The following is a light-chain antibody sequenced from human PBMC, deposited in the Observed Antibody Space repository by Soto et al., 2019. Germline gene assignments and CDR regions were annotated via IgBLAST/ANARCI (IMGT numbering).Light chain of an antibody. Sequence: QSALTQPPSASATPGQRVTISCSGSNSNIGTNTVNWYQQLPGTAPRLLIYTNNQRPSGVPQRFSGSKTGTSASLAIGGLQSEDGADYYCAAWDDSLGAYVFGTGNKV. J-gene: IGLJ1*01. CDR2: TNN. CDR1: NSNIGTNT. V-gene: IGLV1-44*01. CDR3: AAWDDSLGAYV.